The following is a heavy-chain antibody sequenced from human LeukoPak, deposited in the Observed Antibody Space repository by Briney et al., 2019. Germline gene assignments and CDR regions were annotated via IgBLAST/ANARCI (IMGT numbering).Heavy chain of an antibody. V-gene: IGHV3-7*01. CDR1: GSTFNTYW. J-gene: IGHJ4*02. Sequence: TGGSLRLSCAASGSTFNTYWMSWVRQSPGKGLEWVANIKPDGSEKYYLDSVKGRFTVSRDNTKSSLFLQMNSLRVEDTALYCCVRGFGFYWGQGSLVTVSS. CDR2: IKPDGSEK. CDR3: VRGFGFY. D-gene: IGHD3-16*01.